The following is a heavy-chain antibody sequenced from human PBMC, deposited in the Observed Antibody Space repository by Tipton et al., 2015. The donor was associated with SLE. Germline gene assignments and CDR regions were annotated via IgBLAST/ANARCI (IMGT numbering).Heavy chain of an antibody. Sequence: QLVQSGAEVKKPGASVKVSCKASGYTFTSYGISWVRQAPGQGLEWMGGISAYNGNTDYAQKLQGRVTMTADTSTSTAYMELRSLRSDDTAVYYCARGGDYGGNGDSFDIWGQGTMVTVSS. CDR3: ARGGDYGGNGDSFDI. CDR1: GYTFTSYG. V-gene: IGHV1-18*01. J-gene: IGHJ3*02. D-gene: IGHD4-23*01. CDR2: ISAYNGNT.